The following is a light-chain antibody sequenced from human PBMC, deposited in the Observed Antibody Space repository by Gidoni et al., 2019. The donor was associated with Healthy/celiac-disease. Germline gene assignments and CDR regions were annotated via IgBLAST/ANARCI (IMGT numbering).Light chain of an antibody. CDR1: ALPKQY. Sequence: SYELTQPPSVSVSPGQTARSTCSGDALPKQYAYWYQQTPGQAPVGVIYKDSERPSGIPERFSGSSSGTTVTLTISGVQAEDEADYYCQSADSSGTYPVVFGGGTKLTVL. J-gene: IGLJ2*01. V-gene: IGLV3-25*03. CDR2: KDS. CDR3: QSADSSGTYPVV.